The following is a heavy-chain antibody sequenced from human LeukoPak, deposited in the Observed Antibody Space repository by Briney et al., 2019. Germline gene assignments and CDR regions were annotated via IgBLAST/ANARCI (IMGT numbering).Heavy chain of an antibody. CDR2: IKHDGSEE. CDR1: GFTFSSRW. D-gene: IGHD5-18*01. CDR3: TRDRYGD. J-gene: IGHJ4*02. Sequence: PGGSLRHSCAASGFTFSSRWMSGVRQAPGKGLEWLANIKHDGSEEFYLDSLKGQFTISRDNAKNSLYLQMNSLRVEDTAVNYCTRDRYGDWGQGTLVTVYS. V-gene: IGHV3-7*05.